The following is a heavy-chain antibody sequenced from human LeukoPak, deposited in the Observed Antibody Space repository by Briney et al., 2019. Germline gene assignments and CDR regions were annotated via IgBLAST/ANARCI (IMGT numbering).Heavy chain of an antibody. CDR3: TTDRPDRYYYYYYCMDV. D-gene: IGHD1-14*01. CDR2: IKSKTDGGTT. CDR1: GFTFSNAW. Sequence: PGGSLRLSCAASGFTFSNAWMSWVRQAPGKGLEWVGRIKSKTDGGTTDYAAPVKGRFTISRDDSKNTLYLQMNSLKTEDTAVYYCTTDRPDRYYYYYYCMDVWGKGTTVTVSS. J-gene: IGHJ6*03. V-gene: IGHV3-15*01.